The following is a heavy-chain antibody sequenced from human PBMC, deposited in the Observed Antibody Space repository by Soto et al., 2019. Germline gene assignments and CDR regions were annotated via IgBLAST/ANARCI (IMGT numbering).Heavy chain of an antibody. CDR2: INAGNGNT. Sequence: GASVKVSGNASGYTFTSYAMHWVRQAPGQRLEWMGWINAGNGNTKYSQKFQGRVTITRDTSASTAYMELSSLRSEDTAVYYCARDSYDILTHYYYGMDVWGHGPAVTLSS. CDR3: ARDSYDILTHYYYGMDV. D-gene: IGHD3-9*01. CDR1: GYTFTSYA. V-gene: IGHV1-3*01. J-gene: IGHJ6*02.